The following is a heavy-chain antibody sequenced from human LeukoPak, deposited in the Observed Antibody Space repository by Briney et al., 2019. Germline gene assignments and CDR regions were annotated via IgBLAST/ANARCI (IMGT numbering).Heavy chain of an antibody. CDR2: INSDGSST. V-gene: IGHV3-74*01. CDR1: GFTFSSYW. D-gene: IGHD6-6*01. Sequence: GGSLRLSCAASGFTFSSYWMHWVRQAPGKGLVWVSRINSDGSSTSYADSVKGRFTISRDNAKNTLYLQMNSLRAEDTAVYYCARGFGLEYSSSPFDYWGQGTLVTVSS. CDR3: ARGFGLEYSSSPFDY. J-gene: IGHJ4*02.